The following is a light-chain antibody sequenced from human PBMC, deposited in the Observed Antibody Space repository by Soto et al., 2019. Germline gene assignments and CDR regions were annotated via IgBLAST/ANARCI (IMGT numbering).Light chain of an antibody. CDR3: QQSHSVPNT. CDR2: AAS. J-gene: IGKJ3*01. CDR1: QTISSH. V-gene: IGKV1-39*01. Sequence: DIQMTQSPSSLSASVGDRVTITCRASQTISSHLNWYQHKPGRAPNLLIYAASSLQSGVPSRFSGSGSGTDFTLTISSLQPEDFATYYCQQSHSVPNTFGPGTKVYIK.